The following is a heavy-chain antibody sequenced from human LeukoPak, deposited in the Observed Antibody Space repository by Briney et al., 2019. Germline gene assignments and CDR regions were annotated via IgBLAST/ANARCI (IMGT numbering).Heavy chain of an antibody. V-gene: IGHV4-59*01. Sequence: PSETVSLTCTVSGGSISSYYWSWIRQPPGKGLEWIGYIYYSGSTNYNPSLKSRVTISVDTSKNQFSLKLSSVTAADTAVYYCARGLGYSSSSLWGYWGQGTLVTVSS. CDR3: ARGLGYSSSSLWGY. CDR2: IYYSGST. J-gene: IGHJ4*02. CDR1: GGSISSYY. D-gene: IGHD6-6*01.